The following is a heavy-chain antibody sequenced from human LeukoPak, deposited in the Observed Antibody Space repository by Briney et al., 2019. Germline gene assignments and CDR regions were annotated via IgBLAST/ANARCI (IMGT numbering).Heavy chain of an antibody. Sequence: GGSLRLSCAASGFTFNTYWMHWVRQAPGKGLVWVSRINSDGRSTSYADSVKGRFTISRDNAKKTLYLQMNSLRAEETAVYYCARDQGGATRIDYWGQGTLVTVSS. CDR2: INSDGRST. J-gene: IGHJ4*02. CDR3: ARDQGGATRIDY. D-gene: IGHD1-26*01. V-gene: IGHV3-74*01. CDR1: GFTFNTYW.